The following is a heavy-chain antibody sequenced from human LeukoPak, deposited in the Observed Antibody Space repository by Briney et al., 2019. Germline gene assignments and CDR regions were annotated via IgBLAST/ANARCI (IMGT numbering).Heavy chain of an antibody. CDR3: AKDQNSGSGSYSNFNY. CDR1: GFTFSNYA. J-gene: IGHJ4*02. D-gene: IGHD3-10*01. V-gene: IGHV3-23*01. Sequence: GGSLRLSCAASGFTFSNYAMSWVRQAPGKGLEWVSGISGSGGSTYYADSVKGRFTISRDNSRNTLYLQMNNLRAEDTALYYCAKDQNSGSGSYSNFNYWGQGTLVTVSS. CDR2: ISGSGGST.